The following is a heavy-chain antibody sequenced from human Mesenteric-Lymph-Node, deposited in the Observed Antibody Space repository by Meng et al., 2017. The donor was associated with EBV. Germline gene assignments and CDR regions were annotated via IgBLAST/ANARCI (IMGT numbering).Heavy chain of an antibody. Sequence: QVQLVQSGTEVKKPGASVKVSCQASCYTFPNYGISWVRQAPGQGLEWMGSISPYNDNTYDAEKFQGRVTMTTDTSTRTVYVELRSLRSDDTAVYYCAREGSGDGYNFDYWGQGTLVTVSS. CDR1: CYTFPNYG. CDR3: AREGSGDGYNFDY. D-gene: IGHD5-24*01. V-gene: IGHV1-18*01. J-gene: IGHJ4*02. CDR2: ISPYNDNT.